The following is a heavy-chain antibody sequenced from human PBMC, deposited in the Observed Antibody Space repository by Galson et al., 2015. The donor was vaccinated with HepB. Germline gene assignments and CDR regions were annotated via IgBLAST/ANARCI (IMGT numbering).Heavy chain of an antibody. CDR3: ARVRYQEGIQVWFSYYYSPMDV. CDR2: LSYDAANK. CDR1: GFTFNSYA. Sequence: SLRLSCAASGFTFNSYAMHWVRQAPGKGLEWVALLSYDAANKYYADSVKGRFTISRDNSKNRLYLQMNSLRAADTAVYYCARVRYQEGIQVWFSYYYSPMDVWGQGTTVTVSS. J-gene: IGHJ6*02. D-gene: IGHD5-18*01. V-gene: IGHV3-30-3*01.